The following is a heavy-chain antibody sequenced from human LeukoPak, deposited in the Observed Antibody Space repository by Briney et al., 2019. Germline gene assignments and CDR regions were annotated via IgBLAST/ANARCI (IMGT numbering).Heavy chain of an antibody. CDR3: AKDRGGYIFSSLDAFDI. Sequence: GGSLRLSCAASGFTFSSYSMNWVRQAPGKGLEWVAVIWYDGSNKYYADSVKGRFTISRDNSKNTLYLQMNSLRAEDTAVYYCAKDRGGYIFSSLDAFDIWGQGTMVTVSS. CDR1: GFTFSSYS. V-gene: IGHV3-33*06. D-gene: IGHD5-24*01. CDR2: IWYDGSNK. J-gene: IGHJ3*02.